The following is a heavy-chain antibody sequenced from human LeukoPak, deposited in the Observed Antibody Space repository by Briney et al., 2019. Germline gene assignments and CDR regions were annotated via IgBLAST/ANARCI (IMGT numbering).Heavy chain of an antibody. CDR3: GTVSEGVVIRDAFDI. D-gene: IGHD3-3*01. CDR2: FDPEDGET. Sequence: AASVKVSCKVSGYTLTELSMHWVRQAPGKGLEWMGGFDPEDGETIYAQKFQGRVTMTEDTSTDTAYMELSSLRSEDTAVYYCGTVSEGVVIRDAFDIWGQGTMVTVSS. V-gene: IGHV1-24*01. CDR1: GYTLTELS. J-gene: IGHJ3*02.